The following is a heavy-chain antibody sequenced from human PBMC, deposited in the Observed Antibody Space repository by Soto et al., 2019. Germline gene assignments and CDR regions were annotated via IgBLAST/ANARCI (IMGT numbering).Heavy chain of an antibody. V-gene: IGHV3-13*01. CDR2: ISAAGDT. J-gene: IGHJ6*02. Sequence: EVQLVESGGGLVQPGGSLRLSCEASGFTFRNYDMHWVRQGTGKGLEWVSGISAAGDTDYADSVEGRCTISRENAQNSFFLQMNSLRAGDTAVYYCARTDRDFYGLDVWGQGTTVIVSS. CDR1: GFTFRNYD. CDR3: ARTDRDFYGLDV.